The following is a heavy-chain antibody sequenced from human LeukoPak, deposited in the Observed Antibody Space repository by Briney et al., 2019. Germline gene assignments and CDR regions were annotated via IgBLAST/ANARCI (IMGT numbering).Heavy chain of an antibody. CDR1: GGSISSYY. CDR2: IYTSGST. V-gene: IGHV4-4*09. J-gene: IGHJ5*02. D-gene: IGHD3-10*01. CDR3: ARQREMYYYGSGSAIYWFDP. Sequence: SETLSLTCTVSGGSISSYYWSWIRQPPGKGLEWIGYIYTSGSTNYNPSLKSRVTISVDTSKNQFSLKLSSVTAADTAVYYCARQREMYYYGSGSAIYWFDPWGQGTLVTVSS.